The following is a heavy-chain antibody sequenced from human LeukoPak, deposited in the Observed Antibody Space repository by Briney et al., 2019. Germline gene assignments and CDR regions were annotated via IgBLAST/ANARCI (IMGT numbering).Heavy chain of an antibody. Sequence: GESLKISCMTSGYSFTYYWIGWVRQLPGRGVEWLGVIFPGDSKNRYSPSFQGQVSISAARSSSTAYLQWSSLQASDTAMYYCARLWFGELAGIDYWGQGTLVTVSS. V-gene: IGHV5-51*01. CDR3: ARLWFGELAGIDY. CDR1: GYSFTYYW. J-gene: IGHJ4*02. CDR2: IFPGDSKN. D-gene: IGHD3-10*01.